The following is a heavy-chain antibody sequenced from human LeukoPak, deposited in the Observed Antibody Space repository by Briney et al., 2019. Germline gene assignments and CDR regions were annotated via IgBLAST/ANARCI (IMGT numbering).Heavy chain of an antibody. V-gene: IGHV3-9*01. Sequence: GGSLRLSCAASGFTFDDYAMHWVRQAPGRGLEWVSGISCNSGSIGYADSVKGRFAISRDNAKNSLYLQMNSLRAEDTALYYCAKEDYWGQGTLVTVSS. J-gene: IGHJ4*02. CDR3: AKEDY. CDR1: GFTFDDYA. CDR2: ISCNSGSI.